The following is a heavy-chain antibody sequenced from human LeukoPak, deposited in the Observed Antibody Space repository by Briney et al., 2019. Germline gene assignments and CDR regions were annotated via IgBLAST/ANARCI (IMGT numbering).Heavy chain of an antibody. CDR1: GFLINSDV. J-gene: IGHJ4*02. V-gene: IGHV3-23*01. CDR3: ARRVGGTPDY. CDR2: ISVDGHGS. Sequence: PGGSLRLSCAASGFLINSDVMTWVRQPPGRGLEWVSAISVDGHGSDYANSVKSRFTISRDNAKNIVYLQMNSLTAEDTALYYCARRVGGTPDYWGRGTQVTVSS. D-gene: IGHD1-1*01.